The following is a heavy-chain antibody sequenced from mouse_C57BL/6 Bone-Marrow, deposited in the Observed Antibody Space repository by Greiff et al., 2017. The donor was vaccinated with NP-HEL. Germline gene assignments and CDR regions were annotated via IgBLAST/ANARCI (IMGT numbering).Heavy chain of an antibody. CDR1: GFNIKDYY. V-gene: IGHV14-1*01. Sequence: VQLQQSGAELVRPGASVKLSCTASGFNIKDYYMHWVKQRPEQGLEWIGRIDPEDGDTEYAPKFQGKATMTADTSSNTAYLQLSSLTSEDPAVYYCTTEEGRLYSFDYWGQGTTLTVSS. D-gene: IGHD3-3*01. J-gene: IGHJ2*01. CDR3: TTEEGRLYSFDY. CDR2: IDPEDGDT.